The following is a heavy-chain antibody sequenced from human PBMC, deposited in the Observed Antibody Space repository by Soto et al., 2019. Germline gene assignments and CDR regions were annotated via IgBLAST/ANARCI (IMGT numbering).Heavy chain of an antibody. CDR3: ASNRLGTTPYGMDV. J-gene: IGHJ6*02. Sequence: ASVKVSCTASGYSFTSYAMHWVRQAPGQRLEWMGWINAGNGNTKYSQKFQGRVTITRDTSASTAYMELSSLRSEDTAVYYCASNRLGTTPYGMDVWGQGTTVTVSS. CDR2: INAGNGNT. V-gene: IGHV1-3*01. D-gene: IGHD1-7*01. CDR1: GYSFTSYA.